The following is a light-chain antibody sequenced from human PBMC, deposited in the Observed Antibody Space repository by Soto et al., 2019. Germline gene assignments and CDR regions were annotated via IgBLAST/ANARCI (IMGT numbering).Light chain of an antibody. CDR1: SSNIGINT. Sequence: QSVLTQPPSASGTPGQRVTISCSGSSSNIGINTVNWYQQLPGTAPKLLIYTNDQRPSGVPDRFSGSKSGTSASLAISGLQSEDEADYYCAAWDDSLSAYVIFGGGTKLTVL. J-gene: IGLJ2*01. CDR3: AAWDDSLSAYVI. V-gene: IGLV1-44*01. CDR2: TND.